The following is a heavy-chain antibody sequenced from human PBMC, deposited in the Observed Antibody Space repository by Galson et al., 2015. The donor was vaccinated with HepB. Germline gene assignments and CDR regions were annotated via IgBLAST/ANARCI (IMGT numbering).Heavy chain of an antibody. D-gene: IGHD6-13*01. CDR2: IKSKTDGGTT. CDR1: GFTFSNAW. J-gene: IGHJ6*02. CDR3: TTDGYSSWYFHVYYYYGMDV. V-gene: IGHV3-15*01. Sequence: SLRLSCAASGFTFSNAWMSWARQAPGKGLEWVGRIKSKTDGGTTDYAAPVKGRFTISRDDSKNTLYLQMNSLKTEDTAVYYCTTDGYSSWYFHVYYYYGMDVWGQGTTVTVSS.